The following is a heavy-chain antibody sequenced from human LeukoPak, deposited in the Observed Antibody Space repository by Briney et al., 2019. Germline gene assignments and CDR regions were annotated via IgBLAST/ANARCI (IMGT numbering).Heavy chain of an antibody. Sequence: AGGSLRLSCAASGFTFSSYAMHWVRQAPGKGLEWVAVISYDGSNKYYADSVKGRFTISRDNSKNTLYLQMNSLKAKDTAVYYCARDWGSTFDYWGQGTLVTVSS. CDR1: GFTFSSYA. D-gene: IGHD3-16*01. V-gene: IGHV3-30-3*01. CDR3: ARDWGSTFDY. CDR2: ISYDGSNK. J-gene: IGHJ4*02.